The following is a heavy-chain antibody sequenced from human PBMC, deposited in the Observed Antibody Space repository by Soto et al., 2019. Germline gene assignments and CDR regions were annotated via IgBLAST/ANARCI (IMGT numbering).Heavy chain of an antibody. CDR3: ARDFDADSRTAFDY. D-gene: IGHD4-17*01. V-gene: IGHV3-11*01. Sequence: QVQLVESGGGLVKPGGSLRLSCATSGFIFCDYYMHWIRQAPGKGLEWISYISGNGRIIQYADSAKGRFTISRDNAQNSLYLQMNSLRAEDTALYFCARDFDADSRTAFDYWGQGTLVTASS. CDR1: GFIFCDYY. CDR2: ISGNGRII. J-gene: IGHJ4*02.